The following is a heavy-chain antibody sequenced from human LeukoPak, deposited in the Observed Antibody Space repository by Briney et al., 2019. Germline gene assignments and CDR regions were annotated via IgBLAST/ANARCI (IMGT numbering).Heavy chain of an antibody. CDR3: ARVFDVVVPAAMTDAFDI. CDR1: GGSISSYY. Sequence: PSETLSLTCTVSGGSISSYYCSWIRQPPGKGLEWIGYIYYSGSTNYNPSLKSRVTISVDTSKNQFSLKLSSVTAADTAVYYCARVFDVVVPAAMTDAFDIWGQGTMVTVSS. V-gene: IGHV4-59*01. J-gene: IGHJ3*02. CDR2: IYYSGST. D-gene: IGHD2-2*01.